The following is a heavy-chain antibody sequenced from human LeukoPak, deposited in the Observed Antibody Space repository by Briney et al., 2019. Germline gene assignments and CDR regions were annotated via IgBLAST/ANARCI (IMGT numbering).Heavy chain of an antibody. Sequence: GGSLRLSCEASGFTFSSYWMHWVRQVPGKGLVWVSRISSDGSTTSYADSVKGRFSISRFNAKEMLYLQMNSLRVEDTAVYYCARGTDDVDIWGQGTLVTVSS. V-gene: IGHV3-74*01. CDR1: GFTFSSYW. D-gene: IGHD3-3*01. CDR3: ARGTDDVDI. J-gene: IGHJ3*02. CDR2: ISSDGSTT.